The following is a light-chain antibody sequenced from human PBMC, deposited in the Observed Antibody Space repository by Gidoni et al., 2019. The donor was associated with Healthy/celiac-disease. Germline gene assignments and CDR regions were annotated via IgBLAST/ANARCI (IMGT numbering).Light chain of an antibody. CDR3: QSDDSALRGV. CDR1: FSKLGAAYE. J-gene: IGLJ2*01. CDR2: ADN. Sequence: QSVLTQPPSVSVAPGQRVTISCTGSFSKLGAAYEVSWYQQLPGTVPKLLIYADNNRPSGVPDRFSGSKSGTSASLTSTGLQDDDEGDYYCQSDDSALRGVFGGGTKVTV. V-gene: IGLV1-40*01.